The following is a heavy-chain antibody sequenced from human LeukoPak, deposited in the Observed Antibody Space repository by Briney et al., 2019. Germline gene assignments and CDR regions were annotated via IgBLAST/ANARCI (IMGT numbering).Heavy chain of an antibody. V-gene: IGHV3-23*01. D-gene: IGHD3-9*01. CDR3: ARLHYDVLTGPFDY. CDR2: ISGSGGST. Sequence: PGGFLRLSCAASGFTFSSYAMSWVRQAPGKGLEWVSAISGSGGSTYYADSVKGRFTISRDNSKNTLYLQMNSLRAEDTAVYYCARLHYDVLTGPFDYWGQGTLVTVSS. J-gene: IGHJ4*02. CDR1: GFTFSSYA.